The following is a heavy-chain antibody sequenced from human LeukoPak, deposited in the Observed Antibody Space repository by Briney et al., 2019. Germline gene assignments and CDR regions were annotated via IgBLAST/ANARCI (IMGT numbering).Heavy chain of an antibody. CDR3: ARLETYYDFWSGYYGVGSYGMDV. D-gene: IGHD3-3*01. J-gene: IGHJ6*02. CDR1: GGSISSYY. CDR2: IYYSGST. V-gene: IGHV4-59*08. Sequence: SETLSLTCTVSGGSISSYYWSWIRQPPGKGLEWIGYIYYSGSTNYNPSLKSRVTISVDTSKNQFSLKLSSVTAADTAVYYCARLETYYDFWSGYYGVGSYGMDVWGQGTTVTVS.